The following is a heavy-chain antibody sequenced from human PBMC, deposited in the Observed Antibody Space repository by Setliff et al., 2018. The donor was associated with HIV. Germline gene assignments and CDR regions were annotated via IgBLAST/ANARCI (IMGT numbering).Heavy chain of an antibody. CDR2: IDYSGTT. CDR3: AREDNYYYDSIGYSFFDY. D-gene: IGHD3-22*01. Sequence: SETLSLTCTVSGGSISNSYWSWIRQPPGKGLEWIGCIDYSGTTNYNPSLETRVTISIDTSKKQFSLKLSSVTAADTPVYFCAREDNYYYDSIGYSFFDYWGQGTLVTVSS. V-gene: IGHV4-59*01. J-gene: IGHJ4*02. CDR1: GGSISNSY.